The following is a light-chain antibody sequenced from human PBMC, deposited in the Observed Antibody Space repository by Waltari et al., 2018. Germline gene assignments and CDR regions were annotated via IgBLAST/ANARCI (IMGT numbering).Light chain of an antibody. CDR1: SSDVGFSTS. CDR3: SSYTSSSPDVV. J-gene: IGLJ2*01. CDR2: DVS. Sequence: QSALTQPASVSASPAQSTTISCTRTSSDVGFSTSVAWYQQHPSKSPKLMMYDVSKRPSGVSNRFSGSKSGNTASLTISGLQAEDEADYYCSSYTSSSPDVVFGGGTKLTVL. V-gene: IGLV2-14*01.